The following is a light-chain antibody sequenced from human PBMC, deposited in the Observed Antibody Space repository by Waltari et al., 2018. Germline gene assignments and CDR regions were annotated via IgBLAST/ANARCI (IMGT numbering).Light chain of an antibody. J-gene: IGLJ3*02. CDR3: GSYRSTSTLWA. Sequence: QSALTQPAPVSGSPGQSITISCTGTSSDVGGYDFVSWYQQHPGKAPKLMIYEVSNRPSGVSNRFSGSKSGNTASLTISGLQAEDEADYFCGSYRSTSTLWAFGGGTKLTVL. V-gene: IGLV2-14*01. CDR2: EVS. CDR1: SSDVGGYDF.